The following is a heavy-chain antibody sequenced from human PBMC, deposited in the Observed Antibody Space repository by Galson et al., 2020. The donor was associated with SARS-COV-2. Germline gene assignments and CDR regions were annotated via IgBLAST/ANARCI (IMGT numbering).Heavy chain of an antibody. Sequence: GGSLRLSCTASGFNISEHYMSWIRLAPGGGLEWIAYISPTSRTIQYADSVKGRFTISRDNAKNSLFMSMNSLRAEDTAVFYCARDGRRTRLPFDSWGQGTLVTVSS. J-gene: IGHJ4*02. CDR3: ARDGRRTRLPFDS. CDR1: GFNISEHY. V-gene: IGHV3-11*01. CDR2: ISPTSRTI. D-gene: IGHD1-1*01.